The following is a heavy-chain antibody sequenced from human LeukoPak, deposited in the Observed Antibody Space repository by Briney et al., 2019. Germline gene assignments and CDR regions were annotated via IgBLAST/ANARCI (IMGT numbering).Heavy chain of an antibody. V-gene: IGHV3-23*01. J-gene: IGHJ4*02. D-gene: IGHD6-6*01. Sequence: GGSLRLSCAASGFILSTYAMSWVRQAPGKGLEWVSGISGSGGTTHYADPVKGRFTISRVNSKDTLYLQMNSLRAEDTAIYYCAKSPHEYRNSYFDYWGQGTLVTVSS. CDR2: ISGSGGTT. CDR1: GFILSTYA. CDR3: AKSPHEYRNSYFDY.